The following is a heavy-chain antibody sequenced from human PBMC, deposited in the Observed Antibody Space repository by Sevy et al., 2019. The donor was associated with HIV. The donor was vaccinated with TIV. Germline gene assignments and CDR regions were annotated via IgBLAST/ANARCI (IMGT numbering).Heavy chain of an antibody. D-gene: IGHD1-26*01. Sequence: GGSLRLSCAASGFTFSTYGMDWVRQAPGKGLEWVAVIFSDGSNQYYADSAKGRFTISRDNSKNTLYLQMNSLRVEDTAVYYCAKDRSIVGATTGFDSWGQGTLVTVSS. CDR1: GFTFSTYG. J-gene: IGHJ4*02. V-gene: IGHV3-30*18. CDR3: AKDRSIVGATTGFDS. CDR2: IFSDGSNQ.